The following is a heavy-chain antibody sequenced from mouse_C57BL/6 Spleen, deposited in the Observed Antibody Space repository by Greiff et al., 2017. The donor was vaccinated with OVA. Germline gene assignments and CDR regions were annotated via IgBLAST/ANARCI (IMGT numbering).Heavy chain of an antibody. CDR2: INPSNGGT. J-gene: IGHJ1*03. V-gene: IGHV1-53*01. D-gene: IGHD3-1*01. Sequence: VKLQQPGTELVKPGASVKLSCKASGYTFTSYWMPWVKQRPGQGLEWIGTINPSNGGTNYHEKFKSKATLTVDNSNSTAYMQISSRTSEDSAVYDWSRSGLSWYFEVWGTGTTVTVSS. CDR3: SRSGLSWYFEV. CDR1: GYTFTSYW.